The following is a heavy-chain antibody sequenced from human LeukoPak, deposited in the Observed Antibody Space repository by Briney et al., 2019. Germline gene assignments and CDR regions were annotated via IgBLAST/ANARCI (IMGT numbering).Heavy chain of an antibody. CDR2: INGDGSST. J-gene: IGHJ6*02. Sequence: PGGSLRLSCAASGFTFTTHWMHWVRQAPGKGLVLVSRINGDGSSTTYADSVKGRFTISRDNAKNTLYLQMNSLRAEDTAVYYCAREGTVLRYFDWLSPPYYYGMDVWGQGTTVTVSS. V-gene: IGHV3-74*01. CDR1: GFTFTTHW. D-gene: IGHD3-9*01. CDR3: AREGTVLRYFDWLSPPYYYGMDV.